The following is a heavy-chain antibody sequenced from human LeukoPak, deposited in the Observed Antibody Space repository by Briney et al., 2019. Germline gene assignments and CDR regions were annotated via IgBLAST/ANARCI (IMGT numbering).Heavy chain of an antibody. Sequence: SVKVSCKASGGTFSSYAISWVRQAPGQGLEWMGGIIPIFGTANYAQKFQGRVTITADESTSTAYMALSSLRSEDTAVYYCASGSTIVGATRTPDYWGQGTLVTVSS. CDR3: ASGSTIVGATRTPDY. CDR1: GGTFSSYA. V-gene: IGHV1-69*13. D-gene: IGHD1-26*01. J-gene: IGHJ4*02. CDR2: IIPIFGTA.